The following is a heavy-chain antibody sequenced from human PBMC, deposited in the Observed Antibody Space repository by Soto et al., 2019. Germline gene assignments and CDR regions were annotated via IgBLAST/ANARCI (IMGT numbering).Heavy chain of an antibody. CDR2: IIPILGIA. J-gene: IGHJ6*03. V-gene: IGHV1-69*08. CDR1: GGTFSSYT. CDR3: ARDQWLSNYYYYYLDV. Sequence: QVQLVQSGAEVKKPGSSVKVSCKASGGTFSSYTISWVRQAPGQGLEWMGRIIPILGIANYAQKFQGRVTITADKSTSTAYMELGSLRSDDTAVYYCARDQWLSNYYYYYLDVWGKGTTVTVSS. D-gene: IGHD3-22*01.